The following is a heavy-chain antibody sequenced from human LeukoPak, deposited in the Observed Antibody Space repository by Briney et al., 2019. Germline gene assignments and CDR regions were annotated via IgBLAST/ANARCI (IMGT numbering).Heavy chain of an antibody. D-gene: IGHD4-11*01. V-gene: IGHV3-23*01. J-gene: IGHJ4*02. Sequence: GGSLRLSCAASGFTFSSYAMSWVRQAPGKGLEWVSAISGSGGSTYYADSVKGRFTISRDNSKNTLYLQMNCLRSEDTAVYYCAKDPCQPTPTTLFDYWGQGTLVTVSS. CDR1: GFTFSSYA. CDR2: ISGSGGST. CDR3: AKDPCQPTPTTLFDY.